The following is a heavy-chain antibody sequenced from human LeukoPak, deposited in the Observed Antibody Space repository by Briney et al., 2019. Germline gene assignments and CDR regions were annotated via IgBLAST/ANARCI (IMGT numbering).Heavy chain of an antibody. V-gene: IGHV4-31*03. CDR2: IYYSGST. Sequence: SQTLSLTCTVSGGSISSGGYYWSWIRQHPGTGLEWFGYIYYSGSTYYNPSLKSRVTISVDTSKNQFSLKLSSVTAADTAVYYCARDMIAIGGYAFDIWGQGTMVTVSS. CDR1: GGSISSGGYY. J-gene: IGHJ3*02. CDR3: ARDMIAIGGYAFDI. D-gene: IGHD3-16*01.